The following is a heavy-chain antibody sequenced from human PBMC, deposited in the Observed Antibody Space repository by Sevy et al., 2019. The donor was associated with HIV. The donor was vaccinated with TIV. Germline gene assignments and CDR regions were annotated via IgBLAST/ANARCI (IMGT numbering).Heavy chain of an antibody. J-gene: IGHJ6*02. CDR3: ARDCSSTSCLWGMDV. D-gene: IGHD2-2*01. Sequence: GGSLRLSCVASGFTFRSYWMSWVRHAPGKGLEWVANIKLDGSEKYYVDSVKGRFTISRDNAKNSLYLQMNSLRAEDTAVYYCARDCSSTSCLWGMDVWGQGTTVTVSS. CDR1: GFTFRSYW. V-gene: IGHV3-7*03. CDR2: IKLDGSEK.